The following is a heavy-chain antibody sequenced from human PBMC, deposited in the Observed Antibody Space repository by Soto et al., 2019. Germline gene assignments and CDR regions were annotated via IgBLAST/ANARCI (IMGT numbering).Heavy chain of an antibody. D-gene: IGHD6-13*01. V-gene: IGHV3-21*01. CDR3: ATSTWYAFDI. Sequence: GGSLRLSCADSGFTFSNSIINWVRQAPGQGLEWVSSISGSSDFLYYADSVKGRFTISRDTATNSLYLQMNSLRAEDTAVYYCATSTWYAFDIWGQGTMVTVSS. J-gene: IGHJ3*02. CDR2: ISGSSDFL. CDR1: GFTFSNSI.